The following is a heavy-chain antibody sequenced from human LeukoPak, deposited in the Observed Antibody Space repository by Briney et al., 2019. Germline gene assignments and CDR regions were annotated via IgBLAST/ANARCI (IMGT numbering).Heavy chain of an antibody. V-gene: IGHV3-23*01. J-gene: IGHJ4*02. Sequence: GSLRLSCAASGFTFSSYAMSWVRQAPGKGLEWVSGISGSGGHTYYADSVKGRFTISRNNSKNTLYLQMNSLRAEDTAVYYCANNPVAYYFDYWGQGTLVTVSS. D-gene: IGHD1-14*01. CDR3: ANNPVAYYFDY. CDR1: GFTFSSYA. CDR2: ISGSGGHT.